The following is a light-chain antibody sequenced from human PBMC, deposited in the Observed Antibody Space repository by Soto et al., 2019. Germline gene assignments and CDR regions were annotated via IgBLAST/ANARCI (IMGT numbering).Light chain of an antibody. V-gene: IGKV3-11*01. CDR3: QQRSNWQIT. CDR1: QSVSSY. J-gene: IGKJ5*01. Sequence: EIVLTQSPATLSLSPGERATLSCRASQSVSSYLAWYQQKPGQAPRLLIYDASNRATGIPARFSGSGSGTDFHLTISSLEPEDFAVYYCQQRSNWQITFGQGTRLEIK. CDR2: DAS.